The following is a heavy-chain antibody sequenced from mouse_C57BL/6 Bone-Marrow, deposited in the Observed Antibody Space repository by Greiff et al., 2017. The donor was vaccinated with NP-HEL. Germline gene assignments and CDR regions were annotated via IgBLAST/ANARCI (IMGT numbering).Heavy chain of an antibody. CDR1: GYTFTDYY. V-gene: IGHV1-19*01. D-gene: IGHD2-4*01. Sequence: VQLKESGPVLVKPGASVKMSCKASGYTFTDYYMNWVKQSHGKSLEWIGVINPYNGGTSYNQKFKGKATLTVDKSSSTAYMELNSLTSEDSAVYYCARDYDYPWFAYWGQGTLVTVSA. J-gene: IGHJ3*01. CDR2: INPYNGGT. CDR3: ARDYDYPWFAY.